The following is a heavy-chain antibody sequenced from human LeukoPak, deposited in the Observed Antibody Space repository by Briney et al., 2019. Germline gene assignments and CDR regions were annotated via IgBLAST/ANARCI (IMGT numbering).Heavy chain of an antibody. CDR3: AKDREGTTFDN. V-gene: IGHV3-30*02. CDR1: GFTFRNYG. D-gene: IGHD1-7*01. CDR2: LWYDGRNK. J-gene: IGHJ4*02. Sequence: PGGSLRLSCAPSGFTFRNYGMHWVRQAPGKGLEWVSGLWYDGRNKAYADSVKGRFTISRDNSKNTVYLQMNSLRAEDTAVYYCAKDREGTTFDNWGQGTLVTVSS.